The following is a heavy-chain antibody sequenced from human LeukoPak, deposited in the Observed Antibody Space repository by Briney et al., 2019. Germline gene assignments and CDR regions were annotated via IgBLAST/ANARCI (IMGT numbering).Heavy chain of an antibody. CDR3: ARDIISEYSKSHSHFDP. V-gene: IGHV4-59*11. CDR1: GGSLSSQY. J-gene: IGHJ5*02. D-gene: IGHD5-18*01. Sequence: SSETLSLTCTVSGGSLSSQYWSWIRQPPGKGLEWIGYIYYRGSTSYNPSLKSRVTISVDKSKNQFSLRLNSVTAADTAVYYCARDIISEYSKSHSHFDPWGQGTLVTVSS. CDR2: IYYRGST.